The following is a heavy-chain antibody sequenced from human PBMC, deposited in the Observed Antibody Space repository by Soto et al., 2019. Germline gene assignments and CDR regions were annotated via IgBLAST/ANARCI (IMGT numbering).Heavy chain of an antibody. J-gene: IGHJ2*01. D-gene: IGHD4-17*01. CDR1: GGTFSSYA. V-gene: IGHV1-69*12. CDR3: ARGQHYDSYWYFDL. Sequence: QVQLVQSGAEVKKPGSSVKVSCKASGGTFSSYAISWVRQAPGQGLEWMGGIIPIFGTANYAQKFQGRVTXXAXEXXSTAYMEQSSLRSEDTAVYYCARGQHYDSYWYFDLWGRGTLVTVSS. CDR2: IIPIFGTA.